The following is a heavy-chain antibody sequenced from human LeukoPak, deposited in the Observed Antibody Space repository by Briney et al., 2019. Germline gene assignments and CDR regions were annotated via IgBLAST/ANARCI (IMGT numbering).Heavy chain of an antibody. CDR3: AYSSSWYSPIDY. D-gene: IGHD6-13*01. CDR1: GFTFSSYA. V-gene: IGHV3-30-3*01. CDR2: ISYDGSSK. Sequence: GRSLRLSCAASGFTFSSYAMHWVRQAPGKGLEWVAVISYDGSSKYYADSVKGRFTISRDNSKNTLYLQMNSLRAEDTAVYYCAYSSSWYSPIDYWGQGTLVTVSP. J-gene: IGHJ4*02.